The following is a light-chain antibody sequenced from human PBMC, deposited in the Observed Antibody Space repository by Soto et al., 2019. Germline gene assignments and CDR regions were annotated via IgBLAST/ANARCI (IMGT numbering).Light chain of an antibody. J-gene: IGKJ1*01. Sequence: DIQMTQSPATLSASVGDRVTITCRASQRVDRWLARYQQKPGKAPKLLISDASTLESGVPSRFSGSGSVTEFTLAIASLQPDDFATYYCQQYKDYTYTFGQGTKVDIK. V-gene: IGKV1-5*01. CDR1: QRVDRW. CDR2: DAS. CDR3: QQYKDYTYT.